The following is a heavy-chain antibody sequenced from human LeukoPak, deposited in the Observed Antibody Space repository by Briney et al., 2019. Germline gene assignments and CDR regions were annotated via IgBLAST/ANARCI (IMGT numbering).Heavy chain of an antibody. CDR3: ASGYSSGRGNDWFDP. Sequence: PGGSLRLSCAASGFTFSSYAMSWVRQAPGKGLEWVSAISGSGGTTYYTDSVKGRFTISRDNSKNTLYLQMNSLRAEDTAVYYCASGYSSGRGNDWFDPWGQGTLVTVSS. D-gene: IGHD6-19*01. CDR1: GFTFSSYA. CDR2: ISGSGGTT. V-gene: IGHV3-23*01. J-gene: IGHJ5*02.